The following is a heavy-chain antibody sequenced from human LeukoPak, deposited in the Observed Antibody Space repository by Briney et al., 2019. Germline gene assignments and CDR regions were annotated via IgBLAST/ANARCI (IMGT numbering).Heavy chain of an antibody. Sequence: GGSLRLSCAASGFTFSSYWMSWVRQAPGKGLEWVANIKTDGSDKYEVDSVKGRFTISRDNAKNTLYLQMNSLRAEDTAVYYCASASSHRIAAGGDYWGQGTLVTVSS. J-gene: IGHJ4*02. V-gene: IGHV3-7*01. CDR1: GFTFSSYW. CDR2: IKTDGSDK. CDR3: ASASSHRIAAGGDY. D-gene: IGHD6-13*01.